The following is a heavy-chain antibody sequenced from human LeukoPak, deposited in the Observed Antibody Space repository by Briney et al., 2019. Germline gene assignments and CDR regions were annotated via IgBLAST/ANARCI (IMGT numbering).Heavy chain of an antibody. Sequence: GGSLRLSCAASGFTFSDYYMSWIRQAPGKGLEWVSYISSRISYTNYADSVKGRFTISRDNAKNSLFLQMNSLRDEDTAVYYCARGYCSGGICYSGVYWGQGTLVTVSS. D-gene: IGHD2-15*01. J-gene: IGHJ4*02. CDR1: GFTFSDYY. V-gene: IGHV3-11*06. CDR2: ISSRISYT. CDR3: ARGYCSGGICYSGVY.